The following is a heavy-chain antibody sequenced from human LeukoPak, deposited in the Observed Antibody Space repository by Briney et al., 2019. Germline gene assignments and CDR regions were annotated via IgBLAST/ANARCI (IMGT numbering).Heavy chain of an antibody. D-gene: IGHD2-2*01. CDR2: ISAYNGNT. CDR3: ARDRAVVVPAAMISFDY. Sequence: ASVKVSCKASGYTFTSYGISWVRQAPGQGLECMGWISAYNGNTNYAQKLQGRVTMTTDTSTSTAYMELRSLRSDDTAVYYCARDRAVVVPAAMISFDYWGQGTLVTVSS. V-gene: IGHV1-18*01. J-gene: IGHJ4*02. CDR1: GYTFTSYG.